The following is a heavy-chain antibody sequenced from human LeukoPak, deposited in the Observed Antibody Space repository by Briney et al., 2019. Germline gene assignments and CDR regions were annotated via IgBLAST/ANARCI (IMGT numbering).Heavy chain of an antibody. J-gene: IGHJ4*02. CDR1: GGSISSSSYY. D-gene: IGHD3-22*01. CDR2: IYYSGST. V-gene: IGHV4-39*07. Sequence: PSETLSLTCTVSGGSISSSSYYWGWIRQPPGKGLEWIGSIYYSGSTNYNPSLKSRVTMSVDTSKNQFSLKLSSVTAADTAVYYCARVKLNYYDSSGVQYYFDYWGQGTLVTVSS. CDR3: ARVKLNYYDSSGVQYYFDY.